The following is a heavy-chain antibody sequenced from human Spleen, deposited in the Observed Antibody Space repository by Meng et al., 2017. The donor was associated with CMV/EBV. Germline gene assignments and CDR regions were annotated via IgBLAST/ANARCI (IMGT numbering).Heavy chain of an antibody. CDR1: GFTFSSYW. CDR3: AKVGHDFWSGYYDY. V-gene: IGHV3-7*03. CDR2: IKQDGSEK. D-gene: IGHD3-3*01. Sequence: GESLKISCAASGFTFSSYWMSWVRQAPGKGLEWVANIKQDGSEKYYVGSVRGRFTISRDNSKNTLYLQMNSLRAEDTAVYYCAKVGHDFWSGYYDYWGQGTLVTVSS. J-gene: IGHJ4*02.